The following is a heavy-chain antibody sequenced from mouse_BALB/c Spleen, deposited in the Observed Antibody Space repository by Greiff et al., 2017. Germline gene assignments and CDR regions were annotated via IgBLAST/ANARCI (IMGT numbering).Heavy chain of an antibody. CDR1: GFTFSSYT. J-gene: IGHJ4*01. V-gene: IGHV5-12-2*01. CDR3: ARPLYAMDY. CDR2: ISNGGGST. Sequence: EVQRVESGEGLVQPGGSLKLSCAASGFTFSSYTMSWVRQTPEKRLEWVAYISNGGGSTYYPDTVKGRFTISRDNAKNTLYLQMSSLKSEDTAMYYCARPLYAMDYWGQGTSVTVSS.